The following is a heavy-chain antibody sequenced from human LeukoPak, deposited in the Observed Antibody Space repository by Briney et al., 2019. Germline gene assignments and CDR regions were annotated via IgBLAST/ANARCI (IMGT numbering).Heavy chain of an antibody. CDR3: ARDLITRFDY. V-gene: IGHV3-66*01. D-gene: IGHD1-14*01. CDR2: IYSGGST. CDR1: GFTVSSNY. Sequence: GGSLRLSCAASGFTVSSNYMSWVRQAPGKGLEWVSVIYSGGSTYYADSVKGRFTISRDNSKNTLYLQMNSLRAEDTAVYYCARDLITRFDYWAREPWSPSPQ. J-gene: IGHJ4*02.